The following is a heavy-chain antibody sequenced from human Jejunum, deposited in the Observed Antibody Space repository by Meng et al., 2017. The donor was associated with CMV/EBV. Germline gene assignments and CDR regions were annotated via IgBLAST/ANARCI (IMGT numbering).Heavy chain of an antibody. CDR3: ARCDGGSCHRGGGGFDP. CDR1: GFTFSDYS. CDR2: ISSSGDYI. J-gene: IGHJ5*02. V-gene: IGHV3-21*02. Sequence: EVQLVQSGGGLVRPGGSLSLSCAASGFTFSDYSMIWVRQAPGKGLEWVSSISSSGDYIYYADSVRGRFTISRDNAKNSLYLQMDSLRAEDTAVYYCARCDGGSCHRGGGGFDPWGQGLLVTVSS. D-gene: IGHD2-15*01.